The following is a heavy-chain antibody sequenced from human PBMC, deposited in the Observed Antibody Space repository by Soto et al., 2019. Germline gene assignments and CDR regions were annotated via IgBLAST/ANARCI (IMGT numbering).Heavy chain of an antibody. V-gene: IGHV3-33*01. CDR2: IWYDGSNK. Sequence: GGSLRLSCAASGFTFSSYGMHWVRQAPGKGLEWVAVIWYDGSNKYYADSVKGRFTISRDNSKNTLYLQMNSLRAEDTAVYYCAREVDCSGGSCYSYYYGMDVWGQGTTVTVSS. CDR3: AREVDCSGGSCYSYYYGMDV. J-gene: IGHJ6*02. CDR1: GFTFSSYG. D-gene: IGHD2-15*01.